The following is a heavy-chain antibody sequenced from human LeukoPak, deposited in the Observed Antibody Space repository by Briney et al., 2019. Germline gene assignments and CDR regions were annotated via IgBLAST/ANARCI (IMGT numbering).Heavy chain of an antibody. CDR1: GYTLTEVS. D-gene: IGHD6-19*01. V-gene: IGHV1-24*01. Sequence: ASVKVSCKVSGYTLTEVSTHWVRQGPGQGLEWMGGFDPEDGEAIYAQKIQGRVTMTEDTSIDTAYLELRSLRSEDTAIYYCVTDIRSGWKNYWGQGTLITVSS. CDR3: VTDIRSGWKNY. CDR2: FDPEDGEA. J-gene: IGHJ4*02.